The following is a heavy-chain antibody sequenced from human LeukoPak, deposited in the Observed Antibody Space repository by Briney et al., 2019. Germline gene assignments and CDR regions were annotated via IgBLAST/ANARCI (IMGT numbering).Heavy chain of an antibody. V-gene: IGHV3-64*01. D-gene: IGHD1-26*01. CDR3: ASLDRSEIP. CDR2: VSADESGK. CDR1: GFSFDKCG. J-gene: IGHJ5*02. Sequence: GGSLRLSCVASGFSFDKCGMHWVRQAPGKGLEYVSSVSADESGKYYTKSVRGRFSISRDNSKNTMYLQLGNLRPDDMGIYYCASLDRSEIPWGPGTLVTVSS.